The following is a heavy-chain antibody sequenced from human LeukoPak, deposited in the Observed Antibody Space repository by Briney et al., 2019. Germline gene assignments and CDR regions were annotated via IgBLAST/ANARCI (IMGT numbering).Heavy chain of an antibody. D-gene: IGHD3-22*01. Sequence: SETLSLTCTVSGGSISSGGYYWSWIRQPPGKGLEWIGYIYYSGSTNYNPSLKSRVTISVDTSKNQFSLKLSSVTAADTAVYYCAREAHYYDSSGYYYGQFDYWGQGTLVTVSS. J-gene: IGHJ4*02. V-gene: IGHV4-61*08. CDR2: IYYSGST. CDR1: GGSISSGGYY. CDR3: AREAHYYDSSGYYYGQFDY.